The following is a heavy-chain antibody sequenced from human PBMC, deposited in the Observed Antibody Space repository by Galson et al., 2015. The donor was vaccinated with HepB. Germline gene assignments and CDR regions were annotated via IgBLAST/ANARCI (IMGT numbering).Heavy chain of an antibody. CDR3: ARVGWVVVAALD. J-gene: IGHJ4*02. V-gene: IGHV4-31*03. CDR2: IYYSGST. Sequence: TLSLTCTVSGGSISSGGYYWSWIRQHPGKGLEWIGYIYYSGSTNYNPSLKSRVTISVDKSKNQFSLKLSSVTAADTAVYYCARVGWVVVAALDWGQGTLVTVSS. CDR1: GGSISSGGYY. D-gene: IGHD2-15*01.